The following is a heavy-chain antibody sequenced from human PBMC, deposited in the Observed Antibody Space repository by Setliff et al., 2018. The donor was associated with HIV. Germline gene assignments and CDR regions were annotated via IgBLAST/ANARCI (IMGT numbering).Heavy chain of an antibody. D-gene: IGHD4-17*01. J-gene: IGHJ5*02. Sequence: SETLSLTCTVSGGSISSTNYFWGWIRQHPGKGLEWIGYIFYSGSTTYNPSLKSRFSISIDTSKNQLSLFLTSVTAADTAVYYCAREKNDYGGQNWLDPWGQGTLVTVSS. CDR2: IFYSGST. CDR3: AREKNDYGGQNWLDP. CDR1: GGSISSTNYF. V-gene: IGHV4-31*03.